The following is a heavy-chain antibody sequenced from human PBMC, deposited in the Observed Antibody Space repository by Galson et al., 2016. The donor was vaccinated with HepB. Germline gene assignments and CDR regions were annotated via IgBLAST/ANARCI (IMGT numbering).Heavy chain of an antibody. D-gene: IGHD3-10*01. CDR2: ISYDGSNK. CDR3: AKFGRSYFDY. CDR1: GFTFSSYG. J-gene: IGHJ4*02. Sequence: SLRLSCAASGFTFSSYGMHWVRQAPGKGLEWVAIISYDGSNKYYADSVKGRFTISRDNSKNTLYLQMNSLRAEDTAVYYCAKFGRSYFDYWGQGTLVTVPS. V-gene: IGHV3-30*18.